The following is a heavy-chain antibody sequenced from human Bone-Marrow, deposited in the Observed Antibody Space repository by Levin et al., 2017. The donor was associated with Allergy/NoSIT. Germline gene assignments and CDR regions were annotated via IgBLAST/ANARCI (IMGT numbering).Heavy chain of an antibody. Sequence: GESLKISCAASGFTFSSYAMSWVRQAPGKGLEWVSAISGSGGSTYYADSVKGRFTISRDNSKNTLYLQMNSLRAEDTAVYYCAKAALAPGYSYARKTNGFDPWGQGTLVTVSS. CDR2: ISGSGGST. D-gene: IGHD5-18*01. CDR1: GFTFSSYA. V-gene: IGHV3-23*01. J-gene: IGHJ5*02. CDR3: AKAALAPGYSYARKTNGFDP.